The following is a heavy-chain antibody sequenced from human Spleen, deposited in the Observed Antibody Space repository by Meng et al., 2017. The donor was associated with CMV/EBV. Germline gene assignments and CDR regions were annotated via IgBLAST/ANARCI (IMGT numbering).Heavy chain of an antibody. J-gene: IGHJ4*02. CDR2: TRNKANSYTT. D-gene: IGHD2-21*01. Sequence: SGRDGGGVREAPGKGRGGIGRTRNKANSYTTEYAASVKGRVTSSRDDSKNSLYLQMNSLKTEDTAVYYCMRGSISLRDFDYWGQGTLVTVSS. V-gene: IGHV3-72*01. CDR1: SGRD. CDR3: MRGSISLRDFDY.